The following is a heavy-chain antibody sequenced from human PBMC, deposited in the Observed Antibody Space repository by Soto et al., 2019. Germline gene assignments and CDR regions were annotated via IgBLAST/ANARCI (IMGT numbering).Heavy chain of an antibody. CDR3: TTDPSYVWGSYRSDGMDV. Sequence: PGGSLRLSCAASVFTFSNAWMSWVRQAPGKGLEWVGRIKSKTDGGTTDYAAPVKGRFTISRDDSKNTLYLQMNSLKTEDTAVYYCTTDPSYVWGSYRSDGMDVWGQGTTVTVSS. CDR2: IKSKTDGGTT. D-gene: IGHD3-16*02. J-gene: IGHJ6*02. V-gene: IGHV3-15*01. CDR1: VFTFSNAW.